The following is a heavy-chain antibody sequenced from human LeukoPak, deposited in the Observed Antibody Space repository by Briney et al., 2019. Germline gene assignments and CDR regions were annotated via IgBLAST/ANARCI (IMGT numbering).Heavy chain of an antibody. V-gene: IGHV3-23*01. J-gene: IGHJ4*02. Sequence: GGSLRLSCAASGFTFSSYAMSWVRQAPRKGLEWVSAISGSGGSTYYADSVKGRFTISRDNAKNSLYLQMNSLRAEDTAVYYCARGGHYDSSGYPEDWGQGTLVTVSS. CDR3: ARGGHYDSSGYPED. D-gene: IGHD3-22*01. CDR2: ISGSGGST. CDR1: GFTFSSYA.